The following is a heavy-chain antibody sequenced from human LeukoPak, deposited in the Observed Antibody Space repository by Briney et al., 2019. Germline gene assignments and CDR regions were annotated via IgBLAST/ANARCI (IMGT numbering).Heavy chain of an antibody. CDR1: GFTFSSYG. CDR2: IRYDGSNK. CDR3: AKDFVPPLLRFGELLENYYGMDV. Sequence: GGSLRLSCAASGFTFSSYGMHWVRQAPGKGLEWVAFIRYDGSNKYYADSVKGRFTISRDNSKNTLYLQMNSLRAEDTAVYYCAKDFVPPLLRFGELLENYYGMDVWGQGTTVTVSS. V-gene: IGHV3-30*02. D-gene: IGHD3-10*01. J-gene: IGHJ6*02.